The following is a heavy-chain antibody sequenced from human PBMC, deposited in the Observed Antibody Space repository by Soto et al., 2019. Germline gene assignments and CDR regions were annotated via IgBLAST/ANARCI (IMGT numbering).Heavy chain of an antibody. V-gene: IGHV4-39*01. J-gene: IGHJ5*02. CDR3: ARSERVAGTDRGFDR. CDR2: IYYSGST. CDR1: GGSISSSSYH. Sequence: SETLSLTCTVSGGSISSSSYHWGWIRQPPGKGLEWIGSIYYSGSTYYSPSLKSRVTISVDTSKNQFSLKLSSVTAADTAVYYRARSERVAGTDRGFDRWGEGT. D-gene: IGHD2-15*01.